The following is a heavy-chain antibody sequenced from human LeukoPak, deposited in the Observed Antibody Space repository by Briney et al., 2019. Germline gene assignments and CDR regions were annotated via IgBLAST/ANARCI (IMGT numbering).Heavy chain of an antibody. CDR3: ARMHCSGGSCYTAYFDY. Sequence: SETLSLTCTVSGGSISSGGYYWSWIPQHPGKGVEWIGYIYYSGSTYYNPSLKSRVTISVDTSKNQFSLKLSSVTAADTAVYYCARMHCSGGSCYTAYFDYWGQGTLVTVSS. J-gene: IGHJ4*02. CDR1: GGSISSGGYY. D-gene: IGHD2-15*01. CDR2: IYYSGST. V-gene: IGHV4-31*03.